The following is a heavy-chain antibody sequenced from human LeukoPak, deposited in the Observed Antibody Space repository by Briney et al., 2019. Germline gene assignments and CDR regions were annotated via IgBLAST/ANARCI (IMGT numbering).Heavy chain of an antibody. CDR3: ARVVRSPGARKFDY. CDR1: GYTFTSYD. J-gene: IGHJ4*02. CDR2: MNPNSGNT. Sequence: ASVKVSYKASGYTFTSYDINWARQATGQGLEWMGWMNPNSGNTGYAQKFQGRVTITRNTSISTAYMELSSLRSEDTAVYYCARVVRSPGARKFDYWGQGTLVTVSS. D-gene: IGHD1-14*01. V-gene: IGHV1-8*03.